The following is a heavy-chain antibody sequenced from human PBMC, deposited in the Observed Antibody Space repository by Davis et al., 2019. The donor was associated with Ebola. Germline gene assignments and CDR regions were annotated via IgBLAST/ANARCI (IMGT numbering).Heavy chain of an antibody. CDR2: IYYSGST. V-gene: IGHV4-59*01. D-gene: IGHD3-22*01. J-gene: IGHJ4*02. Sequence: MPSETLSLTCAVYGGSFSSYYWSWIRQPPGKGLEWIGYIYYSGSTNYNPSLKSRVTISVDTSKNQFSLKLSSVTAADTAVYYCARTSPAMIVAGPFDYWGQGTLVTVSS. CDR1: GGSFSSYY. CDR3: ARTSPAMIVAGPFDY.